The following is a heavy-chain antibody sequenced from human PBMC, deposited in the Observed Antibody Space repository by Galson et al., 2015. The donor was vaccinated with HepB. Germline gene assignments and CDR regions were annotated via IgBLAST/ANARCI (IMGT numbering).Heavy chain of an antibody. D-gene: IGHD5/OR15-5a*01. CDR3: ARGVQTPYYYYGMDV. CDR1: GYTFTSYG. V-gene: IGHV1-18*04. J-gene: IGHJ6*02. Sequence: SVKVSCKASGYTFTSYGISWVRQAPGQGLEWMGWISAYNGNTNYAQKLQGRVTMTTDTSTSTAYMELRSLRSDDTAVYYCARGVQTPYYYYGMDVWGQGTTVTVSS. CDR2: ISAYNGNT.